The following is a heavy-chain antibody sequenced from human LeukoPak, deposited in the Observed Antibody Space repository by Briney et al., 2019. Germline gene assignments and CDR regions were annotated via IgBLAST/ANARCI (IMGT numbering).Heavy chain of an antibody. D-gene: IGHD2-15*01. J-gene: IGHJ6*02. V-gene: IGHV3-23*01. CDR3: AKAVECSGGSRPGSYTSYGMDV. CDR1: GFTFSNYA. Sequence: PGGSLRLSCAASGFTFSNYAMSWVRQAPGKGLEWVSAIGGSGVTTYYADSLKGRFTISRDNSKNTLYLQMNSLRAEDTAVYYCAKAVECSGGSRPGSYTSYGMDVWGQGTTVTVSS. CDR2: IGGSGVTT.